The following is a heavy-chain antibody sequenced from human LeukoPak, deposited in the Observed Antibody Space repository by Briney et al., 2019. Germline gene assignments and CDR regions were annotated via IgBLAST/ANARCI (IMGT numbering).Heavy chain of an antibody. Sequence: GGSLRLSCAPSEFTFNNYTLNWVRQVPGKGLEWVSSINNSSRYISYADSVNGCFTISRDNAKNSLYLQMNSLRAEDTAVYYCARDLGIVYYYGMDVWGQGTTVIVSS. CDR3: ARDLGIVYYYGMDV. CDR2: INNSSRYI. D-gene: IGHD7-27*01. CDR1: EFTFNNYT. V-gene: IGHV3-21*01. J-gene: IGHJ6*02.